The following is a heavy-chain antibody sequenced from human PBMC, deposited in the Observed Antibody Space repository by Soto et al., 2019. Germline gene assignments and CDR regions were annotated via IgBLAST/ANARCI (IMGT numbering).Heavy chain of an antibody. J-gene: IGHJ6*02. Sequence: GGSLRLSCAASGFTFSSYGMHWVRQAPGEGLEWVAVISYDGSNKYYADSVKGRFTISRDNSKNTLYLQMNSLRAEDTAVYYCAKALSIAASYYYGMDVWGQGTTVTVSS. V-gene: IGHV3-30*18. CDR3: AKALSIAASYYYGMDV. D-gene: IGHD2-15*01. CDR1: GFTFSSYG. CDR2: ISYDGSNK.